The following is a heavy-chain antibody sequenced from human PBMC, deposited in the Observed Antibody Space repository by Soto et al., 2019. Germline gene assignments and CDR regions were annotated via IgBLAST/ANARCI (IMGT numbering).Heavy chain of an antibody. V-gene: IGHV1-69*13. Sequence: SVKVSCKASGDTFGRFTINWVRQAPGQGLEWMGGIKPISDTTTYAQRFQGRVTFTADASTSTVYMELSSLRSEDTAMYYCARDPSTLNKLIGVWFDPWGQGTLVTVSS. D-gene: IGHD4-4*01. J-gene: IGHJ5*02. CDR3: ARDPSTLNKLIGVWFDP. CDR2: IKPISDTT. CDR1: GDTFGRFT.